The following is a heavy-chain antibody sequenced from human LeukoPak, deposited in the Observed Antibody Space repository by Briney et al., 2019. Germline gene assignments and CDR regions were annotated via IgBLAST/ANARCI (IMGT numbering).Heavy chain of an antibody. V-gene: IGHV3-23*01. CDR1: GFTFSSYG. D-gene: IGHD6-19*01. J-gene: IGHJ4*02. CDR3: AKGGYSSGWRNYFDY. CDR2: ISATGGST. Sequence: GGSLGLSCAASGFTFSSYGITWVRQAPGKGLEWVSTISATGGSTYYADSVKGRFTISRDNSKDTLYLRMNSLRAEDTAVYYCAKGGYSSGWRNYFDYWGQGTLVTVSS.